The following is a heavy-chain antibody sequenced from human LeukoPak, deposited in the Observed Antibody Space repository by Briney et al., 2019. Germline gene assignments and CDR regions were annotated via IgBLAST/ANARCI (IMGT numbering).Heavy chain of an antibody. J-gene: IGHJ6*02. D-gene: IGHD6-13*01. Sequence: AGGSLRLSCAASGFTFSSYGMHWVRQAPGKGLEWVAVISYEGSNKYYADSVKGRFTISRDNSKNTLYLQMNSLRAEDTAVYYCAKDWGQQLVRGHYYYGMDVWGQGTTVTVSS. CDR1: GFTFSSYG. CDR3: AKDWGQQLVRGHYYYGMDV. CDR2: ISYEGSNK. V-gene: IGHV3-30*18.